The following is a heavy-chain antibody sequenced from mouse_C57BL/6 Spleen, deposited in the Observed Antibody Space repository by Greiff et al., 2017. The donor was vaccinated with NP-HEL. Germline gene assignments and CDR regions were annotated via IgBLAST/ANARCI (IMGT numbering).Heavy chain of an antibody. J-gene: IGHJ2*01. CDR2: IYPRDGST. CDR1: GYTFTDHT. Sequence: LQESDAELVKPGASVKISCKVSGYTFTDHTIHWMKQRPEQGLEWIGYIYPRDGSTKYNEKFKGKATLTADKSSSTAYMQLNSLTSEDSAVYFCARLKFPPIPYFDYWGQGTTLTVSS. CDR3: ARLKFPPIPYFDY. V-gene: IGHV1-78*01. D-gene: IGHD5-1*01.